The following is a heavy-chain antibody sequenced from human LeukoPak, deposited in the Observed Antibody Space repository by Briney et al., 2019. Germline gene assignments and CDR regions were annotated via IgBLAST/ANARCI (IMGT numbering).Heavy chain of an antibody. CDR1: GYTFTGYY. CDR2: INPNSGGT. CDR3: ARASWSDGGAFDI. D-gene: IGHD3-3*01. Sequence: ASVKVSCKASGYTFTGYYMHWVRQAPGQGLEWMGWINPNSGGTNCAQKFQGRVTMTRDTSISTAYMELSRLRSDDTAVYYCARASWSDGGAFDIWGQGTMVTVSS. J-gene: IGHJ3*02. V-gene: IGHV1-2*02.